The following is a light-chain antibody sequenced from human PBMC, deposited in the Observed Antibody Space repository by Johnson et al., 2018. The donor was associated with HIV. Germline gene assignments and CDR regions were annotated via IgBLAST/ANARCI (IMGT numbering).Light chain of an antibody. CDR3: GTWDSSLSVV. CDR2: DNN. Sequence: QSVLTQPPSVSAAPGQKVTISCSGSSSNIGNNYVSWYQQLPGTAPKLLIYDNNKRPSGIPDRFSGSKSGTSATLGITGLQTGDEADYYCGTWDSSLSVVFGTGTEVTV. J-gene: IGLJ1*01. CDR1: SSNIGNNY. V-gene: IGLV1-51*01.